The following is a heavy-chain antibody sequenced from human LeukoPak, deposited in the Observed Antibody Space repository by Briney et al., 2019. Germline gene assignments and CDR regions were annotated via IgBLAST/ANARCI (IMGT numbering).Heavy chain of an antibody. D-gene: IGHD3-10*01. CDR1: GFTFSRYW. V-gene: IGHV3-7*03. CDR2: IKQDGSQK. J-gene: IGHJ5*02. CDR3: ARDLNGGFDP. Sequence: GGSLRLSCAASGFTFSRYWMSWVRQAPGKGLEWVANIKQDGSQKYYVDSMKGRFTISRDNAKNSLYLQMKSLRAEDTAVYYCARDLNGGFDPWGQETLVTVSS.